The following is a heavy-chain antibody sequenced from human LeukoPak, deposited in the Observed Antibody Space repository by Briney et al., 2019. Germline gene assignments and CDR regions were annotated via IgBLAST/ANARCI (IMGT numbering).Heavy chain of an antibody. CDR2: INSDGSST. CDR1: GFTFSSYW. J-gene: IGHJ4*02. V-gene: IGHV3-74*01. Sequence: GGSLRLSCAASGFTFSSYWMHWVRQAPGKGLVWVSRINSDGSSTSYADSVKGRFTISRDNAKNTLYLQMNSLRAEDTAVYYCARTQLLWFGELWPFDYWGQGTLVTVSS. CDR3: ARTQLLWFGELWPFDY. D-gene: IGHD3-10*01.